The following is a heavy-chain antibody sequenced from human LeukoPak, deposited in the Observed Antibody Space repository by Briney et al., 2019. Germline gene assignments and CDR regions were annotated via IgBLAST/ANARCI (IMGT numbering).Heavy chain of an antibody. J-gene: IGHJ4*02. CDR2: ISGSGGST. CDR3: AKPWIQLWFSYYFDY. V-gene: IGHV3-23*01. Sequence: PGGSLRLSCAASGFTFSSYAMSWVRQAPGKGLEWVSAISGSGGSTYYADSVKGRFTISRDNSKNTLYLQMNSLRAEDTAVYYCAKPWIQLWFSYYFDYWGQGTLVTVSS. CDR1: GFTFSSYA. D-gene: IGHD5-18*01.